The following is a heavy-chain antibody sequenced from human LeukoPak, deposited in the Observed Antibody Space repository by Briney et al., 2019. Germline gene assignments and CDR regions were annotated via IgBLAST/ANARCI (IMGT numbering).Heavy chain of an antibody. CDR3: ANSRRSGYWYFDL. Sequence: GGSLRLSCAASGFTVSNNYMSWVRQRPGKGLEWVSVMYSAGFTYYADSVKGRFTISRDNSKNTLNLQMNSLRAEDTAVYYCANSRRSGYWYFDLWGRGTLVTVSS. D-gene: IGHD3-22*01. CDR2: MYSAGFT. J-gene: IGHJ2*01. V-gene: IGHV3-53*01. CDR1: GFTVSNNY.